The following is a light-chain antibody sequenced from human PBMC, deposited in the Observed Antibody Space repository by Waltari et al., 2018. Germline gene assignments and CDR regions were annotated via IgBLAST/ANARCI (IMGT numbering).Light chain of an antibody. Sequence: DLQMTKSPSSLSASVGDRVTITCRASKSISRYLNWYQQKPGKAPKLMIYAASSLQSGVPSRFSGSVSGTDFTLTISSLQAEDFATYYCQQSYSTPRTFGQGTKVEIK. J-gene: IGKJ1*01. V-gene: IGKV1-39*01. CDR3: QQSYSTPRT. CDR1: KSISRY. CDR2: AAS.